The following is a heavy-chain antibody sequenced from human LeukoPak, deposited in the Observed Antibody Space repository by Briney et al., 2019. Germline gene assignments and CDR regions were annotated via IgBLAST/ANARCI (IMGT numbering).Heavy chain of an antibody. J-gene: IGHJ4*02. CDR1: GGSISSGGYY. CDR2: IYYSGST. CDR3: ARVGDLSNPFDY. V-gene: IGHV4-31*03. Sequence: SQTLSLTCTVSGGSISSGGYYWSWIRQHPGKGLEWNGYIYYSGSTYYNPSLKSRVTISVDTSKNQFSLKLSSVTAADTAVYYCARVGDLSNPFDYWGQGTLVTVSS. D-gene: IGHD1-26*01.